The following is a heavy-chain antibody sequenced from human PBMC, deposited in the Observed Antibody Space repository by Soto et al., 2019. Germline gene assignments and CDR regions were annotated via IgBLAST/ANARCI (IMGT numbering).Heavy chain of an antibody. V-gene: IGHV2-70*11. Sequence: LVNPTQTLTLTCFISGFSLSTSGMCVSWIRQPPGKALEWLARIDWDDDKYYSTSLKTRLTISKDTSKNQVVLTMTNMDPADTATYYCARTHVYASGWCFHYWGQGTLVTVSS. CDR2: IDWDDDK. J-gene: IGHJ4*02. CDR3: ARTHVYASGWCFHY. D-gene: IGHD6-19*01. CDR1: GFSLSTSGMC.